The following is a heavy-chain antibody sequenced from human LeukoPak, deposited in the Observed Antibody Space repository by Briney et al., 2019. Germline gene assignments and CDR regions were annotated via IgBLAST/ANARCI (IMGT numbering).Heavy chain of an antibody. Sequence: PSESLSLTCTVSGYSISSGYYWGWIRQPPGKGLEWIGSIYHSGSTYYNPSLKSRVTISVDTSKNQFSLKLSSVTAADTAVYYCAGEYCSGGSCYLGYWGQGTLVTVSS. CDR2: IYHSGST. V-gene: IGHV4-38-2*02. D-gene: IGHD2-15*01. CDR1: GYSISSGYY. CDR3: AGEYCSGGSCYLGY. J-gene: IGHJ4*02.